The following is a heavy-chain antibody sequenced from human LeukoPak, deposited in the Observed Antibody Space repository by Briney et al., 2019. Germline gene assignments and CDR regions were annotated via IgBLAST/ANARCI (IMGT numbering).Heavy chain of an antibody. CDR2: FYRGDSDT. V-gene: IGHV5-51*01. Sequence: GEALKIPCNGSGYRFTNYWIGWVRQMPRKGLEGLGIFYRGDSDTTYSPSFQGQVTISADKSISTAYLQRSSLKASDTAMYYCARHGRYRSGYNFGPDYWGQGTLVSVSS. CDR3: ARHGRYRSGYNFGPDY. J-gene: IGHJ4*02. D-gene: IGHD5-24*01. CDR1: GYRFTNYW.